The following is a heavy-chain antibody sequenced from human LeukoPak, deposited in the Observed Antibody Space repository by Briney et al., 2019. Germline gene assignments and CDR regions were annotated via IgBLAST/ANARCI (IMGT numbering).Heavy chain of an antibody. V-gene: IGHV1-46*01. Sequence: GASVKLSCAASGYTITSYYMHWVSQARGQGLEWMGIINPSGGSTSYAQNFQGRVTMTRDTSTSTVYMELSSLRSEDTAVYYCARGSSHVLRYFDWLLFFDYWGQGTLVTVSS. CDR1: GYTITSYY. CDR2: INPSGGST. J-gene: IGHJ4*02. CDR3: ARGSSHVLRYFDWLLFFDY. D-gene: IGHD3-9*01.